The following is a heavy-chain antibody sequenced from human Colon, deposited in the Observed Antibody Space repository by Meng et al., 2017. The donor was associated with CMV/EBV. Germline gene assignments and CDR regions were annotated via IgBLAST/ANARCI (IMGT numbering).Heavy chain of an antibody. V-gene: IGHV3-48*04. CDR1: GFSFGTYS. CDR2: ISSSSSTI. Sequence: GESLKISCAASGFSFGTYSMNWVRQAPGKGLEWVSYISSSSSTIYYADSVKGRFTISRDNAKNSLYLQMNSLRAEDTAVYYCARGVRIAARSGGDYWGQGTLVTVSS. J-gene: IGHJ4*02. CDR3: ARGVRIAARSGGDY. D-gene: IGHD6-6*01.